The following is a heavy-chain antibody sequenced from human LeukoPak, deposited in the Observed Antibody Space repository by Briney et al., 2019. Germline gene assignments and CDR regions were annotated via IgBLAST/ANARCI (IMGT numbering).Heavy chain of an antibody. J-gene: IGHJ4*02. CDR3: ARDQDILTGYYFDY. CDR1: GFTFSSYG. V-gene: IGHV3-33*01. D-gene: IGHD3-9*01. Sequence: PGRSLRLSCAASGFTFSSYGMHWVRQAPGKGLEWVAVIWYDGSNKYYADSVKGRFTISRDNSKNTLYLQMNSLRVEDTAVYYCARDQDILTGYYFDYWGQGTLVTVSS. CDR2: IWYDGSNK.